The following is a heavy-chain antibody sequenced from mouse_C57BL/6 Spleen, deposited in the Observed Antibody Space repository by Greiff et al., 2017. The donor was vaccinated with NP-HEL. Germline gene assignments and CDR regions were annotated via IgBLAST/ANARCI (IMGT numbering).Heavy chain of an antibody. Sequence: VQLQQSGAELVRPGSSVKLSCKASGYTFTSYWMDWVKQRPGQGLEWIGNIYPSDSETHYNQQFKDKATLTVDKSSSTAYMQLSSLTYEDSAVDYCASLMDPYAMDYWGQGTSVTVAS. CDR2: IYPSDSET. CDR1: GYTFTSYW. D-gene: IGHD1-1*02. CDR3: ASLMDPYAMDY. J-gene: IGHJ4*01. V-gene: IGHV1-61*01.